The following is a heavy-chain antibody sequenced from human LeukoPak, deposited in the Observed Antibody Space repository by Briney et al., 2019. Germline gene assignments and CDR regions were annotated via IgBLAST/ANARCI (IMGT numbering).Heavy chain of an antibody. CDR3: ARGIWGSGSYQALFN. V-gene: IGHV1-46*01. CDR1: GNIFTNYH. Sequence: ASVKVSCKASGNIFTNYHIHWVRLAPGRGLEWMGAVYTDGGTITNTRTFQYRVTMTRDVSTRTVYMELSSLSSEDTAVYYCARGIWGSGSYQALFNWGQGTLVTVSS. J-gene: IGHJ4*02. D-gene: IGHD3-10*01. CDR2: VYTDGGTI.